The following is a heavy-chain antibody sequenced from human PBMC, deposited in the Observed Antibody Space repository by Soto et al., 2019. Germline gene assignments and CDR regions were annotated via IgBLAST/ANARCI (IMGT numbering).Heavy chain of an antibody. CDR2: ISGSGGST. Sequence: GGSLRLSCAGSGFTFSSYAMSWVRQAPGKGLEWVSAISGSGGSTYYADSVKGRFTISRDNSKNTLYLQMNSLRAEDTAVYYCAPKGIAAAEDYYGMDVWGQGTTVTVSS. CDR1: GFTFSSYA. D-gene: IGHD6-13*01. J-gene: IGHJ6*02. V-gene: IGHV3-23*01. CDR3: APKGIAAAEDYYGMDV.